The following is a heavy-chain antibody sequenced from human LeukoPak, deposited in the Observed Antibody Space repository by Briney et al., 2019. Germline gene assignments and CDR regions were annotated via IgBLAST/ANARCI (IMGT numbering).Heavy chain of an antibody. Sequence: GGSLRLSCAASGFTFSSYSMNWVRQAPGKGLEWVSSISSSSSYIYYADSVKGRFTISRDNAKNSLYLQMNSLRAEDTAVYYCARDATIFGVVIPDYYYYGMDVWGQGTTVTVSS. CDR2: ISSSSSYI. J-gene: IGHJ6*02. CDR3: ARDATIFGVVIPDYYYYGMDV. V-gene: IGHV3-21*01. CDR1: GFTFSSYS. D-gene: IGHD3-3*01.